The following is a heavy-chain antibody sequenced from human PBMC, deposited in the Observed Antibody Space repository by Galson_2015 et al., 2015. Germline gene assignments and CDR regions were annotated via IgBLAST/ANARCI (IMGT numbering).Heavy chain of an antibody. V-gene: IGHV3-23*01. D-gene: IGHD3-9*01. Sequence: SLRLSCAASGFTFSSYAMTWVRQAPGRGLEWVSSISGSDGRTFFADSVKGRFTISRDNSKNTLYLQMNSLRAEDTAVYYCAGAGLRYFDRLSPAHWGQGTLVTVSS. J-gene: IGHJ4*02. CDR1: GFTFSSYA. CDR2: ISGSDGRT. CDR3: AGAGLRYFDRLSPAH.